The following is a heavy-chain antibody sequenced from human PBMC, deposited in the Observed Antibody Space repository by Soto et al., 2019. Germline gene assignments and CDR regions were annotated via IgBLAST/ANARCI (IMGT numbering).Heavy chain of an antibody. CDR2: INPNSGGT. J-gene: IGHJ4*02. V-gene: IGHV1-2*04. CDR3: AMELGMGYCSGGSCYPLGY. Sequence: GTSVKLSCKDSGDTFTVYYMHWVRQAPGQGLEWMGWINPNSGGTNYAQKFQGWVTMTRDTSISTACMELSRLRSDDTAVYYCAMELGMGYCSGGSCYPLGYWGQGTLVTVSS. D-gene: IGHD2-15*01. CDR1: GDTFTVYY.